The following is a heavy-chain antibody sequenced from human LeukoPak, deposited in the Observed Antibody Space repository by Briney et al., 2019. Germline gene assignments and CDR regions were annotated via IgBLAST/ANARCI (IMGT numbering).Heavy chain of an antibody. J-gene: IGHJ4*02. Sequence: ASVKVSCKASGYTFTSYGISWVRQAPGQGLEWMGWISAYNGNTNYARKLQGRVTMTTDTSTSTAYMELRSLRSDDTAVYYCARDERAVTAGGEYYFDCWGQGTLVTVSS. D-gene: IGHD2-21*01. CDR3: ARDERAVTAGGEYYFDC. CDR1: GYTFTSYG. V-gene: IGHV1-18*01. CDR2: ISAYNGNT.